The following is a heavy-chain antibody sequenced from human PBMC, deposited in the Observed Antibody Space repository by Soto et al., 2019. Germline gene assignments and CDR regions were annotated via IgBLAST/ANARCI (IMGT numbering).Heavy chain of an antibody. J-gene: IGHJ3*02. Sequence: GGSLRLSCAASGFAFSSYPMSWVRQAPEKGLEWVAGISDSGSLTYNADSVRGRFTISRDNSKNTLYLQMNSLRAEDTAVYYCARRTFGSSRSFDIWGQGTMVTVSS. V-gene: IGHV3-23*01. CDR2: ISDSGSLT. D-gene: IGHD6-6*01. CDR1: GFAFSSYP. CDR3: ARRTFGSSRSFDI.